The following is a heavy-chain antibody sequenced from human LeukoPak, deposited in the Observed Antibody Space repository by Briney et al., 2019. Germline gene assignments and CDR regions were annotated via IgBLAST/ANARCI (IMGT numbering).Heavy chain of an antibody. D-gene: IGHD3-16*02. Sequence: AGSLTLSSAASGFTVSTNYMSWVRQAPGKGLEWVSVMRSDGSTYYVDSVKGRFIISRDNSKNTLYLQMNSLRAEVTAVYYCATSDYVWGSYRPVYWGQGTLVTVSS. CDR1: GFTVSTNY. CDR2: MRSDGST. CDR3: ATSDYVWGSYRPVY. J-gene: IGHJ4*02. V-gene: IGHV3-66*01.